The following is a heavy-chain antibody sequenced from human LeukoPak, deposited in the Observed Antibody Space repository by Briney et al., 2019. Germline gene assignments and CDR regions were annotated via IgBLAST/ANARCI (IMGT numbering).Heavy chain of an antibody. J-gene: IGHJ4*02. CDR3: ATNGDYSEAYFDY. CDR2: IIPILGIA. CDR1: GGTFSSYA. Sequence: GAPVKVSCKASGGTFSSYAISWVRQAPGQGLEWMGRIIPILGIANYAQKFQGRVTITADKSTSTAYMELSSLRSEDTAVYYCATNGDYSEAYFDYWGQGTLVTVSS. D-gene: IGHD4-17*01. V-gene: IGHV1-69*04.